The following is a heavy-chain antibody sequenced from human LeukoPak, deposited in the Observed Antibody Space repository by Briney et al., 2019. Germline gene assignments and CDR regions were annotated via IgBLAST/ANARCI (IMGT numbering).Heavy chain of an antibody. Sequence: ASVKVSCKASGYTFTGYYMHWVRQAPGQGLEWMGWMNPNSGNTGYAQKFQGRVTMTRNTSISTAYMELSSLRSEDTAVYYCARAYPGNDAFDIWGQGTMVTVSS. CDR2: MNPNSGNT. CDR1: GYTFTGYY. CDR3: ARAYPGNDAFDI. D-gene: IGHD1-14*01. V-gene: IGHV1-8*02. J-gene: IGHJ3*02.